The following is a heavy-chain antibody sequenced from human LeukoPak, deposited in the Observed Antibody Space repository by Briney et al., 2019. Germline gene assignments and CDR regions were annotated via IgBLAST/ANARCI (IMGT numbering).Heavy chain of an antibody. D-gene: IGHD3-3*01. Sequence: GASVKVSCKASGFSFTSHSISWVRQAPGQGLEWMGWISTNNGNTNYAQRSKGRVTMTTDTYTTTAYMEVMSLTSDDTAVYYCARGGLGKGWPDFWSAYLPLDYWGQGTLVTVSS. V-gene: IGHV1-18*01. CDR1: GFSFTSHS. CDR2: ISTNNGNT. CDR3: ARGGLGKGWPDFWSAYLPLDY. J-gene: IGHJ4*02.